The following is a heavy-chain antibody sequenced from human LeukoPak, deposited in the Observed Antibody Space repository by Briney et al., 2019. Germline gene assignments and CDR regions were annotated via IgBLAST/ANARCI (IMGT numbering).Heavy chain of an antibody. CDR2: IYPYSGDT. J-gene: IGHJ3*02. D-gene: IGHD6-6*01. V-gene: IGHV1-2*02. Sequence: ASVKVSCKASGYTFTGYYMHWVRQAPGQGLEWMGWIYPYSGDTNYAQNFQGRVTMTRDTSISTAYMELSSLKSDDTAVYYCARDRNSGSSLDIWVQGRKLSDCS. CDR1: GYTFTGYY. CDR3: ARDRNSGSSLDI.